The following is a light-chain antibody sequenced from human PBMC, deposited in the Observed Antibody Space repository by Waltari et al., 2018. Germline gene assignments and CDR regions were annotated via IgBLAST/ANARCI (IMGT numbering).Light chain of an antibody. CDR2: DVS. CDR3: SSYTSSSTRV. J-gene: IGLJ2*01. CDR1: SSDVGGYNY. Sequence: QSALTQPASVSGSPGQSITISCTGTSSDVGGYNYVSWYQQHPGKAPKLMIYDVSNRPLGVSNRFSGSKSGNTASLTLSGLQAEDEADYYCSSYTSSSTRVFGGGTKLTVL. V-gene: IGLV2-14*03.